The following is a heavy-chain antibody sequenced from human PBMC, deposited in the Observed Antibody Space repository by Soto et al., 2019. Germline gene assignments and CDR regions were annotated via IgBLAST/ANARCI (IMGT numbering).Heavy chain of an antibody. D-gene: IGHD3-10*01. CDR2: IYTSGST. V-gene: IGHV4-4*07. J-gene: IGHJ4*02. CDR3: ARGYKASYYGSGSSFFDY. CDR1: GGSISSYY. Sequence: PSETLSLTCTVSGGSISSYYWSWIRQPAGKGLEWIGRIYTSGSTNYNPSLKSRVTMSVDTSKNQFSLKLSSVTAADTAVYYCARGYKASYYGSGSSFFDYWGQGTLVTVSS.